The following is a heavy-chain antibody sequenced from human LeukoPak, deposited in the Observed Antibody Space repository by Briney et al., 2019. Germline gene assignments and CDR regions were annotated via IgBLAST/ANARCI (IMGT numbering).Heavy chain of an antibody. CDR2: IYHSGST. D-gene: IGHD3-10*01. J-gene: IGHJ4*02. CDR3: ARKLYDSGTFDY. V-gene: IGHV4-4*02. CDR1: GGSVSSNSW. Sequence: SETLSLTCTVSGGSVSSNSWWSWVRQPPGKGLEWIGEIYHSGSTNYNPSLKSRVTISVDKSDNQFSLKLSSVTAADTAVYYCARKLYDSGTFDYWGQGTLVTVSS.